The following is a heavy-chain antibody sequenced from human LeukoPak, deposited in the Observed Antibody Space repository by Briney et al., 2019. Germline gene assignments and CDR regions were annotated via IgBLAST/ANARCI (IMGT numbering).Heavy chain of an antibody. CDR2: ISSSSSYI. D-gene: IGHD3-22*01. V-gene: IGHV3-21*01. Sequence: GGSLRLXCAASGFTFSSYSMNWVRQAPGKGLEWVSSISSSSSYIYYADSVKGRFTISRDNAKNSLYLQMNSLRAEDTAVYYCARGRNYYDSSGYYYYWGQGTLVTVSS. CDR1: GFTFSSYS. J-gene: IGHJ4*02. CDR3: ARGRNYYDSSGYYYY.